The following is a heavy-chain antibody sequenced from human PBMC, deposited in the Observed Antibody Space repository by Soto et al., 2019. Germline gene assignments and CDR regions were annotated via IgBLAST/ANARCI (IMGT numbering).Heavy chain of an antibody. CDR3: ARDRRPRYNTNGAYYYYGMDV. V-gene: IGHV3-21*01. J-gene: IGHJ6*02. D-gene: IGHD1-20*01. CDR1: GFTFSSYS. CDR2: ISSSSSYI. Sequence: GGSLRLSCAASGFTFSSYSMNWVRQAPGKGLEWVSSISSSSSYIYYADSVKGRFTISRDNAKNSLYLQMNSLRAEDTAVYYCARDRRPRYNTNGAYYYYGMDVWGQGTTVTVS.